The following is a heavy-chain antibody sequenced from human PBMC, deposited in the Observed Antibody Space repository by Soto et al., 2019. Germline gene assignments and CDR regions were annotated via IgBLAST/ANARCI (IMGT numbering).Heavy chain of an antibody. Sequence: ASVKVSCKASGYTFTSYCISWVRQAPGQGLEWMGWISAYNGNTNYAQKLQGRVTMTTDTSTSTAYMELRSLRSDDTAVYYCARDRRYSYALDAFDIWGQGTMVNVSS. D-gene: IGHD5-18*01. CDR1: GYTFTSYC. CDR3: ARDRRYSYALDAFDI. CDR2: ISAYNGNT. V-gene: IGHV1-18*04. J-gene: IGHJ3*02.